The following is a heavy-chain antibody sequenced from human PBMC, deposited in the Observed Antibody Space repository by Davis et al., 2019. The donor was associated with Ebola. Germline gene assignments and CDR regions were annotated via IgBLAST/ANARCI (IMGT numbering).Heavy chain of an antibody. Sequence: ASVKVSCKASGYTFTDFYMHWVRQAPGQGLEWMGRINPKSGGTNYAQKFQGRVTMTRDTSISTAYMELSRLRSDDTAVYYCASGRVFSSGWYRNEDYWGQGTLVTVSS. D-gene: IGHD6-19*01. J-gene: IGHJ4*02. CDR1: GYTFTDFY. CDR3: ASGRVFSSGWYRNEDY. V-gene: IGHV1-2*06. CDR2: INPKSGGT.